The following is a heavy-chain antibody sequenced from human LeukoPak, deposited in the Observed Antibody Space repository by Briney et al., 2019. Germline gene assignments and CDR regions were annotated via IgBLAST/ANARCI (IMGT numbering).Heavy chain of an antibody. CDR2: ISSSSSYT. Sequence: PGGSLRLSCAASGFTFSDYYMAWIRQAPGKGLEWVSYISSSSSYTNYADSVKGRFTISRDNAENSLYLQMNSLRAEDTAVYYCARDVYYGSGSYFFDYWGQGTLGTLSS. J-gene: IGHJ4*02. D-gene: IGHD3-10*01. V-gene: IGHV3-11*05. CDR3: ARDVYYGSGSYFFDY. CDR1: GFTFSDYY.